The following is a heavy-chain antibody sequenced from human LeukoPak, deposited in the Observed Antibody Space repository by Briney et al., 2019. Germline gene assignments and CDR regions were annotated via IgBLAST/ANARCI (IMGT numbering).Heavy chain of an antibody. CDR1: GGSYY. D-gene: IGHD2-2*01. Sequence: SETLSLTRTVSGGSYYWSWIRQPPGKGLEWIGFVYYSGNTNYNPSLKSRVTISLDTSKNQFSLKLRSVTTADTAVYYCARGRYQLDYWGQGTLVTVSS. CDR3: ARGRYQLDY. J-gene: IGHJ4*02. V-gene: IGHV4-59*01. CDR2: VYYSGNT.